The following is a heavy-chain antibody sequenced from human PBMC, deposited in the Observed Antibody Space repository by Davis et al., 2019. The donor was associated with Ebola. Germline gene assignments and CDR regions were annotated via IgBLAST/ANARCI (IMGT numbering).Heavy chain of an antibody. CDR2: ISGSGGST. Sequence: GESLKISCAASGFTFSSYAMSWVRQAPGKGLEWVSAISGSGGSTYYADSVKGRFTISRDNSKNTLYLQMNSLRAEDTAVYYCAKDGPGYCSSTSCYLFGYYYGMDVWGQGTTVTVSS. J-gene: IGHJ6*02. V-gene: IGHV3-23*01. CDR3: AKDGPGYCSSTSCYLFGYYYGMDV. CDR1: GFTFSSYA. D-gene: IGHD2-2*01.